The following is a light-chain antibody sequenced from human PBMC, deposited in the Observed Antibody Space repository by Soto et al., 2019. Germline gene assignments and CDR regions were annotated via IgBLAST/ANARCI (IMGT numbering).Light chain of an antibody. CDR3: SSYTSSTTLI. CDR1: SSDVGGYNY. V-gene: IGLV2-14*04. CDR2: DVS. J-gene: IGLJ2*01. Sequence: CTGTSSDVGGYNYVSWYQQHPGKAPKLMIYDVSNRPSGVSNRFSGSKSGNTASLTISGLQAEDEADYYCSSYTSSTTLIFGGGTKLTVL.